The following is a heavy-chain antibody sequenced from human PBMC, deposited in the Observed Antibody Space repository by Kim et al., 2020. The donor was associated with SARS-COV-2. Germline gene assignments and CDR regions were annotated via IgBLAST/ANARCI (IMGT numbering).Heavy chain of an antibody. CDR3: ARETRHEFWSEDDY. V-gene: IGHV3-7*03. CDR1: GFTFSISR. Sequence: GGSLRLSCVASGFTFSISRMTWVRQAPGKGLEWVANINQDGSEKYYVDSVKGRFTISRDNGENSLFLQMNSLRAEDTAIYYCARETRHEFWSEDDYSGQG. D-gene: IGHD3-3*01. J-gene: IGHJ4*02. CDR2: INQDGSEK.